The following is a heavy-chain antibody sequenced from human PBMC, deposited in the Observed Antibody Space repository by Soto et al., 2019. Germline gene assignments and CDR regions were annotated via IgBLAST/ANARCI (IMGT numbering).Heavy chain of an antibody. Sequence: ASVKVSCKASGYTFTSYDINWVRQATGQGLEWMGWMNPNSGNTGYAQKFQGRVTMTRNTSISTAYMELSSLRSEDTAVYYCARGPLAAAGIRERYYYYYMDVWGKGTTVTVSS. CDR3: ARGPLAAAGIRERYYYYYMDV. CDR2: MNPNSGNT. J-gene: IGHJ6*03. V-gene: IGHV1-8*01. CDR1: GYTFTSYD. D-gene: IGHD6-13*01.